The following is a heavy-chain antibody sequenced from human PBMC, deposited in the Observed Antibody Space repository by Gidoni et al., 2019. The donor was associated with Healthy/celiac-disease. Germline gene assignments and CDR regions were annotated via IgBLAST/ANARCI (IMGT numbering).Heavy chain of an antibody. J-gene: IGHJ3*02. CDR3: ARATNYDDAFDI. Sequence: QVQLQQWGAGLLKPSETLSLTCAVYGGSFSGYYWSWIRQPPGKGLEWIGEITHSGSTNYNPSLKSRVTISVDTSKNQFSLKLSSVTAADTAVYYCARATNYDDAFDIWGQGTMVTVSS. CDR1: GGSFSGYY. V-gene: IGHV4-34*01. CDR2: ITHSGST. D-gene: IGHD3-22*01.